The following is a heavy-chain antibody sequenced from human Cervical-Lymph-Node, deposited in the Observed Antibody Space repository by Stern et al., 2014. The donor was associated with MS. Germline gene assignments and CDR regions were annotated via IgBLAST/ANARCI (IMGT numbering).Heavy chain of an antibody. CDR1: GYTFTDYY. J-gene: IGHJ4*02. D-gene: IGHD4-23*01. Sequence: VQLVQSWAEVKKPGASVTVSCTASGYTFTDYYLHWVRQAPGQGLEWMGRINPHSGDTTYAQNFQGRVTLTWDTSISTAYMEVSGLRSDDTAVFYCARGRERGGNSAFDHWGQGTLVTVSS. V-gene: IGHV1-2*06. CDR3: ARGRERGGNSAFDH. CDR2: INPHSGDT.